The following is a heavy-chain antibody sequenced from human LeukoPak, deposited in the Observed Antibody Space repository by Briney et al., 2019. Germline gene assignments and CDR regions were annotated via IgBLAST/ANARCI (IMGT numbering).Heavy chain of an antibody. Sequence: SETLSLTCAVYGGSFSGYYWSWIRQPPGKGLEWIGEINHSGSTNYNPSLKSRVTISVDTSKNQFSLKLSSVTAADTAVYYCARAGLGYCSGGSCYWFGPWGQGTLVTVSS. V-gene: IGHV4-34*01. CDR3: ARAGLGYCSGGSCYWFGP. CDR2: INHSGST. D-gene: IGHD2-15*01. CDR1: GGSFSGYY. J-gene: IGHJ5*02.